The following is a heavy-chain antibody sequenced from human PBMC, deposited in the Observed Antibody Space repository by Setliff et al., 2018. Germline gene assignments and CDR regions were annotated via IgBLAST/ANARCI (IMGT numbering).Heavy chain of an antibody. CDR3: ARLKVGNNWPDY. D-gene: IGHD1-1*01. CDR1: GGSIISSTYN. V-gene: IGHV4-39*01. Sequence: NPSETLSLTCSVSGGSIISSTYNWGWIRQPPGKGLEWIGSIYYSGTTYYNPSLESRVTMFVDTSKNQFSLRLNSVTAADTAVYYCARLKVGNNWPDYWGQGTLVTVSS. J-gene: IGHJ4*02. CDR2: IYYSGTT.